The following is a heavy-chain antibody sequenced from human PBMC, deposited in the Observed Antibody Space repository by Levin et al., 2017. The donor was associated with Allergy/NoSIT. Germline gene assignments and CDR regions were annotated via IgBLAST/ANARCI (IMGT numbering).Heavy chain of an antibody. CDR1: GSSIITYY. V-gene: IGHV4-59*08. CDR3: AGQNLHGYSGLDY. Sequence: SETLSLTCSVSGSSIITYYWTWIRQPPGRGLDWIGYIYDNGNTNSNPSLTSRVTISLDTSNKQFSLRLRSVTAADTAIYYCAGQNLHGYSGLDYWGQGILVTVSS. J-gene: IGHJ4*02. D-gene: IGHD5-18*01. CDR2: IYDNGNT.